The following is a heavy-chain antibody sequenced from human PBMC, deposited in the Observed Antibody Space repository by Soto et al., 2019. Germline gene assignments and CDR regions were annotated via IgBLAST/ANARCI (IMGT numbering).Heavy chain of an antibody. V-gene: IGHV3-23*01. J-gene: IGHJ4*02. CDR3: AKWVSVGFRNIN. D-gene: IGHD1-26*01. CDR2: ISGSGGST. CDR1: GFTFSSYA. Sequence: SGGSLRLSCAASGFTFSSYAMSWVRQAPGKGLEWVSAISGSGGSTYYADSVKGRFTISRDNSKNTLYLQMNSLRAEDTAVYYCAKWVSVGFRNINWGQGTLVTVSS.